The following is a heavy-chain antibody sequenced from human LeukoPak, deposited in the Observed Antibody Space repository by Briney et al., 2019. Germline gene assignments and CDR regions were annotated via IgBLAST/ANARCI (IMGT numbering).Heavy chain of an antibody. CDR3: ARPDKGTVGLIDY. CDR2: IYPGDSDT. Sequence: GESLKISSKVSAYSFTSYWIGWVRQMPRKGMEWMAIIYPGDSDTTYSPSFQGQVTISADKSISTAYLQWSSLKASDTAMYYCARPDKGTVGLIDYWGQGTLVTVSS. D-gene: IGHD1-14*01. V-gene: IGHV5-51*01. CDR1: AYSFTSYW. J-gene: IGHJ4*02.